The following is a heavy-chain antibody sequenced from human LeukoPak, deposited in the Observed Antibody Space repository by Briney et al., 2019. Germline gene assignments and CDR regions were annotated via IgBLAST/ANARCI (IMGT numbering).Heavy chain of an antibody. Sequence: ASVKVSCKASGYTFTSYGISWVRQAPGQVLEWMGWISAYNGNTNYAQKLQGRVTMTTDTSTSTAYMELRSLRSDDTAVYYCARRYSSSSYIQAFDIWGQGTMVTVSS. J-gene: IGHJ3*02. CDR1: GYTFTSYG. V-gene: IGHV1-18*01. CDR3: ARRYSSSSYIQAFDI. D-gene: IGHD6-13*01. CDR2: ISAYNGNT.